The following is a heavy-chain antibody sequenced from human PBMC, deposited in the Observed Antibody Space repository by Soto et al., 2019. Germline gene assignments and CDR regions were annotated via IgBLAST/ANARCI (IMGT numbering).Heavy chain of an antibody. CDR2: IYYSGST. J-gene: IGHJ4*02. Sequence: PSETLSLTCTVSGGSISSYYWSWIRQPPGKGLEWIGYIYYSGSTNYNPSLKSRVTITVDTSKNQSSLKLSSVTAADTALYYCARHRPPSEALSELDYWGQGTLVTVSS. V-gene: IGHV4-59*08. CDR3: ARHRPPSEALSELDY. CDR1: GGSISSYY. D-gene: IGHD6-6*01.